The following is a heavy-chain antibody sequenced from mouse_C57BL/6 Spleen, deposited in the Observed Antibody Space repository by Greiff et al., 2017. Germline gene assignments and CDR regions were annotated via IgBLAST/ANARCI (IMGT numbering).Heavy chain of an antibody. CDR2: IDPSDSYT. V-gene: IGHV1-69*01. J-gene: IGHJ1*03. CDR1: GYTFTSYW. CDR3: ARTPGSSLPYWYFDV. Sequence: VQLQQPGAELVMPGASVKLSCKASGYTFTSYWMHWVKQRPGQGLEWIGEIDPSDSYTNYNQKFKGKSTLTVDKSSSTAYMQLSSLTSEDSAVYYCARTPGSSLPYWYFDVWGTGTTVTVSS. D-gene: IGHD1-1*01.